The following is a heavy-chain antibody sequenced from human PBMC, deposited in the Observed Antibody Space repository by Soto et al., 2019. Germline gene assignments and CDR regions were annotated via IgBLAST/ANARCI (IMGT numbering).Heavy chain of an antibody. CDR1: GFTFSSYA. CDR2: ISYDGSNK. Sequence: QVQLVESGGGVVQPGRSLRLSCAASGFTFSSYAMHWVRQAPGKGLEWVAVISYDGSNKYYADSVKGRFTISRDNSKNTLYLQMNSLRAEDAAVYYCASAGRAAAGSRYWGQGTLVTVSS. D-gene: IGHD6-13*01. J-gene: IGHJ4*02. CDR3: ASAGRAAAGSRY. V-gene: IGHV3-30-3*01.